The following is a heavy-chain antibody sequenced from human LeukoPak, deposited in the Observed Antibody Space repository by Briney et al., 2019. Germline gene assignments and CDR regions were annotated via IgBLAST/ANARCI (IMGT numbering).Heavy chain of an antibody. D-gene: IGHD2-21*01. CDR2: ISYDGSNK. CDR1: GFTFSSYG. CDR3: AKDLDGDSNY. J-gene: IGHJ4*02. V-gene: IGHV3-30*18. Sequence: PGGSLRLSCAASGFTFSSYGMHWVRQAPGKGLEWVAVISYDGSNKYYADSVKGRFTISRDNSKSTLHLQMNSLRAEDTAVYYCAKDLDGDSNYWGQGTLVTVSS.